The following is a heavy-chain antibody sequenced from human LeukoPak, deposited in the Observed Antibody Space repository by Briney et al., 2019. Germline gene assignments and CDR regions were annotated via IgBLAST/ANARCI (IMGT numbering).Heavy chain of an antibody. CDR2: ISGYNSKP. CDR3: ARDDAWIQFGD. V-gene: IGHV1-18*01. CDR1: GYSFTNYG. Sequence: ASVKVSCKTSGYSFTNYGITWVRQAPGQGLEWMGWISGYNSKPFYAQNFQGRVTMTTDTSTSTVYMEVRSLRSDDTAVYYCARDDAWIQFGDWGRGTLVTVSS. J-gene: IGHJ4*02. D-gene: IGHD5-24*01.